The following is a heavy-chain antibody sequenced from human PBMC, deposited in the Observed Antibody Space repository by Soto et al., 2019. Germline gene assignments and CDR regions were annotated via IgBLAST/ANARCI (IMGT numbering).Heavy chain of an antibody. CDR1: GGSISSGGYY. CDR2: IYYSGST. CDR3: ARGGGPIAVAPH. D-gene: IGHD6-19*01. Sequence: QVQLQESGPGLVKPSQTLSLTCTVSGGSISSGGYYWSWIRQHPGKGLEWIGYIYYSGSTYYNPSRKSRXXIXVAXSKNQFSLKLISVTAADTAVYYCARGGGPIAVAPHWGQGTLVTVSS. V-gene: IGHV4-31*03. J-gene: IGHJ4*02.